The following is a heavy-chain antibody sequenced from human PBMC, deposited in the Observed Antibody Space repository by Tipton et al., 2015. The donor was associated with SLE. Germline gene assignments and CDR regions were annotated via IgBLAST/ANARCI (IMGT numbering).Heavy chain of an antibody. J-gene: IGHJ3*02. CDR1: GGSISSHY. CDR2: TSYSGTT. CDR3: ARQGGLDAFDI. D-gene: IGHD2-15*01. Sequence: TLSLTCTVSGGSISSHYWSWIRQPPGKGLEWIGHTSYSGTTNYNPSLKSRVTISVDTSKNQFSLRLGSVTAADTAVFYCARQGGLDAFDIWGQGTMVTVSS. V-gene: IGHV4-59*08.